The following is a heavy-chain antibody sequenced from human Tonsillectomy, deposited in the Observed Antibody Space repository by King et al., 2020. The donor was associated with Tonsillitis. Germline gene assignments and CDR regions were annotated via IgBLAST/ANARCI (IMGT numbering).Heavy chain of an antibody. CDR1: GYTFTSYG. Sequence: QLVQSGAEVKKPGASVKVSCKASGYTFTSYGISWVRQAPGQGLEWMGWISTYNGNTNYSQKLQGRVTMTTDTSTSTIYVELRSLRSDDTAVYYCARDIRSYYGSGSYSSTFDYWGQGTLVTVSS. J-gene: IGHJ4*02. CDR2: ISTYNGNT. D-gene: IGHD3-10*01. V-gene: IGHV1-18*01. CDR3: ARDIRSYYGSGSYSSTFDY.